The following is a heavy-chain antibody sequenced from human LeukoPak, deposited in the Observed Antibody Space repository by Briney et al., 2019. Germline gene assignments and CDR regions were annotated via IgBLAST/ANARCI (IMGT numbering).Heavy chain of an antibody. CDR3: ARARGSGWYNWFDP. Sequence: GGSLRLSCAASGFTFSSYWMSWVRQAPGKGLEWVANIKQDGSEKYYVDSVKGRFTISRDNAKNSLYLQMNSLRAEDTAVYYCARARGSGWYNWFDPWGQGTLVIVSS. CDR2: IKQDGSEK. CDR1: GFTFSSYW. D-gene: IGHD6-19*01. J-gene: IGHJ5*02. V-gene: IGHV3-7*01.